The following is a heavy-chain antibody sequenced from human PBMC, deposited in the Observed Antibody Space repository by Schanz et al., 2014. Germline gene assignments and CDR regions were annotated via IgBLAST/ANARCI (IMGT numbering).Heavy chain of an antibody. CDR3: AKAGSGWSTAGYYY. V-gene: IGHV3-23*03. J-gene: IGHJ4*02. Sequence: ELQLLESGGGLVQPGGSLRLSCAASGFTFSAYAMTWVRQAPGKGLEWVSIIYSGVSTYYADSVKGRFTISRDNSKNTLDLQMNSLRAEDTAIYYCAKAGSGWSTAGYYYWGQGTLVTVSS. CDR2: IIYSGVST. D-gene: IGHD6-19*01. CDR1: GFTFSAYA.